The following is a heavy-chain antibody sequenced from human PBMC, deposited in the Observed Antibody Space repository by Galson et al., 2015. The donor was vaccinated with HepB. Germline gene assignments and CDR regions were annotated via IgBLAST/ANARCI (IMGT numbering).Heavy chain of an antibody. CDR2: IIPIVDIA. J-gene: IGHJ3*02. V-gene: IGHV1-69*02. Sequence: SVKVSCKASGGTFSSYTISWLRQAPGQGLEWMGRIIPIVDIANYPQKFQDRVTITADKSTSTAYMELSSLRSDDTAVYYCARYSPSRCPSSTLYLHAFDMGVQGTMVSVS. CDR1: GGTFSSYT. CDR3: ARYSPSRCPSSTLYLHAFDM. D-gene: IGHD5-24*01.